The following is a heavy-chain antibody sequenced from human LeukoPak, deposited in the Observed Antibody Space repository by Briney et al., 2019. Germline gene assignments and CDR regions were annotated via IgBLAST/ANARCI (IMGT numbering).Heavy chain of an antibody. Sequence: SETLSLTCTVSGGSINSYSWSWIRQPPGKGLEWIGYIYDSGITTYNPALKSRVTISVDTSNNQFSLTLSSVTAADTAVYYCARGAIHWGQGTLVTVSS. CDR2: IYDSGIT. D-gene: IGHD2-2*01. CDR1: GGSINSYS. J-gene: IGHJ4*02. CDR3: ARGAIH. V-gene: IGHV4-59*01.